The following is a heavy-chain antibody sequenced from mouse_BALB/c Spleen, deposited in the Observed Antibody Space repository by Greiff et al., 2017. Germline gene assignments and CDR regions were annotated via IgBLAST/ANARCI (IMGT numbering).Heavy chain of an antibody. CDR1: GYAFSSSW. CDR3: ARGGYYWYFDV. V-gene: IGHV1-82*01. J-gene: IGHJ1*01. CDR2: IYPGDGDT. Sequence: QVQLQQSGPELVKPGASVKISCKASGYAFSSSWMNWVKQRPGQGLEWIGRIYPGDGDTNYNGKFKGKATLTADKSSSTAYMQLSSLTSVDSAVYFCARGGYYWYFDVWGAGTTVTVSS. D-gene: IGHD2-2*01.